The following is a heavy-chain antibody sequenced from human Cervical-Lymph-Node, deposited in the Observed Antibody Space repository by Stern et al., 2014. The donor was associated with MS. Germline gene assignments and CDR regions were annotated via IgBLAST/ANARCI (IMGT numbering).Heavy chain of an antibody. Sequence: QVQLVQSGAEVKKPGASVKVSCKASGYTFTGYYMHWVRQAPGQGLEWMGRINPNSGGANYAQKFQCRVTMTRDTSISTAYMELSSLISDDTAVYYCARDRSGQQWLVRGGYFDYWVQGTLVTVSS. CDR1: GYTFTGYY. CDR2: INPNSGGA. D-gene: IGHD6-19*01. V-gene: IGHV1-2*06. CDR3: ARDRSGQQWLVRGGYFDY. J-gene: IGHJ4*02.